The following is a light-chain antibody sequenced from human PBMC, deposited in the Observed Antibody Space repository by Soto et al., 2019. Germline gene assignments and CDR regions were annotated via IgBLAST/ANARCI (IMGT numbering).Light chain of an antibody. V-gene: IGKV3-20*01. Sequence: EIVLPQSPGTLSLSPGESATLSCPARQSISGSYLAWYQQKPGQAPRVVIYDASNRAPGVPARFSGSGSGTDFTLTIDSLQSEDVADYYCQQYFRWPPWTVGQGTKVDI. CDR1: QSISGSY. CDR3: QQYFRWPPWT. CDR2: DAS. J-gene: IGKJ1*01.